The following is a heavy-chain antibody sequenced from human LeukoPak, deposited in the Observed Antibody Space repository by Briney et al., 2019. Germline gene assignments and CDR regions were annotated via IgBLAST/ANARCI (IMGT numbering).Heavy chain of an antibody. Sequence: RPSETLSLPCAVYGGSFSGYYWSWIRQPPGKGLEWIGEINHSGSTNYNPSLKSRVTISVDTSKNQFSLKLSSVTAADTAVYYCARGLEGVNDYWGQGTLVTVSS. CDR3: ARGLEGVNDY. J-gene: IGHJ4*02. V-gene: IGHV4-34*01. CDR2: INHSGST. CDR1: GGSFSGYY. D-gene: IGHD3-10*01.